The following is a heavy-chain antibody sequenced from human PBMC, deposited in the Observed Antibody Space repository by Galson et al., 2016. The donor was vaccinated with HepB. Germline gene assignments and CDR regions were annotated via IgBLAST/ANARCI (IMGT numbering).Heavy chain of an antibody. CDR2: ISGYNGIT. CDR3: ARDKSPMVVVPGANSYYYYYGMDV. D-gene: IGHD2-2*01. Sequence: SVKVSCKASGYTFSTYGITWVRQAPGQGLEWMGWISGYNGITNYAQMLQGRVTMTTDTSTATAFMELRSLGSDDTAVYYCARDKSPMVVVPGANSYYYYYGMDVGGEGTTVTVSP. CDR1: GYTFSTYG. J-gene: IGHJ6*04. V-gene: IGHV1-18*01.